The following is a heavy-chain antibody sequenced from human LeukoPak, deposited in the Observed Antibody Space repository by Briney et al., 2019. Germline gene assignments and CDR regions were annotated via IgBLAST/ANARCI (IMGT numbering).Heavy chain of an antibody. CDR2: ISYDGSNK. J-gene: IGHJ3*02. D-gene: IGHD2-2*01. CDR1: GFTFSSYA. Sequence: PGGSLRLSCAASGFTFSSYAMHWVRQAPGKGLEWVAVISYDGSNKYYADSVKGRFTISRDNSKNTLYLQMNSLRAEDTAVYYCARGSMYCSSTSCVSFDIWGQGTMVAVSS. CDR3: ARGSMYCSSTSCVSFDI. V-gene: IGHV3-30-3*01.